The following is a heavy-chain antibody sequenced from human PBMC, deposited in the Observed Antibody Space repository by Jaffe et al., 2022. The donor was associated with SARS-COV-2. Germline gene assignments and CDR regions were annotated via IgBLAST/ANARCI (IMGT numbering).Heavy chain of an antibody. D-gene: IGHD3-9*01. CDR1: GFSLSTSGGG. CDR3: AHKYYDILTAYYKLDY. V-gene: IGHV2-5*02. CDR2: IYWDDDK. J-gene: IGHJ4*02. Sequence: QITLKESGPTLVKPTQTLTLTCTFSGFSLSTSGGGVGWIRQPPGKALEWLALIYWDDDKRYSPSLKSRLTITKDTSKNQVVLTMTNMDPVDTATYYCAHKYYDILTAYYKLDYWGQGTLVTVSS.